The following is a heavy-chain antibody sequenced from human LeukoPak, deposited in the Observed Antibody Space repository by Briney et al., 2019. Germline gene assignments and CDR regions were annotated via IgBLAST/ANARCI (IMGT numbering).Heavy chain of an antibody. J-gene: IGHJ4*02. CDR2: ISYDGSNK. D-gene: IGHD3-22*01. V-gene: IGHV3-30-3*01. CDR3: ARDLQPGPIVVVYY. Sequence: GGFLRLSCAASGFTFSSYAMHWVRQAPGKGLEWVAVISYDGSNKYYADSVKGRFTISRDNSKNTLYLQMNSLRAEDTAVYYCARDLQPGPIVVVYYWGQGTLVTVSS. CDR1: GFTFSSYA.